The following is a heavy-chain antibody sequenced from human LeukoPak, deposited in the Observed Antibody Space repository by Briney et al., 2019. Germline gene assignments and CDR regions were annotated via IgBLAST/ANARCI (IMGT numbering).Heavy chain of an antibody. CDR1: GGSISSSNSY. D-gene: IGHD2-2*01. CDR3: ARQVVLGSHYYGMDV. V-gene: IGHV4-39*01. CDR2: IYYSGST. J-gene: IGHJ6*02. Sequence: SETLSLTCTVSGGSISSSNSYWAWIRQPPGKGLEWIGTIYYSGSTYYNPSLKSRVTISVDTSKNQFSLKLTSVTAADTAVYYCARQVVLGSHYYGMDVWGQGTTVTVSS.